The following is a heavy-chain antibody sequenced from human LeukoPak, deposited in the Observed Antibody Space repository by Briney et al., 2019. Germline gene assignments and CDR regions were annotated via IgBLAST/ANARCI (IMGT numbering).Heavy chain of an antibody. CDR2: MSYRGST. CDR1: GDSISNNNYF. V-gene: IGHV4-39*01. D-gene: IGHD3-10*01. J-gene: IGHJ5*02. Sequence: SETLSLTCTVSGDSISNNNYFWGWIRQPPGKGLEGIGSMSYRGSTYYHTSLKSRVTIPEEASNKHFTLKSSPVAATDTAVYYCARHLSPEGRGPNNVLLWFGGTWGQGTLVTVSS. CDR3: ARHLSPEGRGPNNVLLWFGGT.